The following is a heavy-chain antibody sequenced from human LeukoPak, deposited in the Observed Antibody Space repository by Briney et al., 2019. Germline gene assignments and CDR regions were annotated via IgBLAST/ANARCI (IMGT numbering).Heavy chain of an antibody. CDR2: INEGGSEK. Sequence: GGSLRLSCAASGFIFTNYWMSWVRQAPGKGLEWVAKINEGGSEKHSVDSVKGRFTISRDNAKNSLYLDMNGLRAEDTAVYYCARYDGYDLRYWGQGTLVTVSS. D-gene: IGHD3-3*01. J-gene: IGHJ4*02. CDR3: ARYDGYDLRY. V-gene: IGHV3-7*01. CDR1: GFIFTNYW.